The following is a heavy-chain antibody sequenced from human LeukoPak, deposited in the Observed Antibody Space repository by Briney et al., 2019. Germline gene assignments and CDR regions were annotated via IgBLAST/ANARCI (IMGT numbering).Heavy chain of an antibody. V-gene: IGHV3-11*01. CDR2: ISSSGSTI. CDR3: AREAVVGATGFDY. CDR1: GFTFTNFW. J-gene: IGHJ4*02. D-gene: IGHD1-26*01. Sequence: GGSLRLSCAASGFTFTNFWISWVRQAPGKGLEWVSYISSSGSTIYYADSVRGRFTISRDNAKNSLYLQMNSLRAEDTAVYYCAREAVVGATGFDYWGQGTLVTVSS.